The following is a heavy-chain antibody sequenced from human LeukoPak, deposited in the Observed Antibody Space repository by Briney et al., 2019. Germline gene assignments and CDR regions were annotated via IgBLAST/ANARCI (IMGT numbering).Heavy chain of an antibody. CDR1: GFIVSSNY. J-gene: IGHJ4*02. CDR3: AKHRENYGDSCLDDY. CDR2: IYSGGST. V-gene: IGHV3-53*01. Sequence: GGSLRLSCAASGFIVSSNYMSWVRQAPGKGLEWVSVIYSGGSTFYADSVKGRFTISRDNSKNTLYLQMNSLRAEDTAVYYCAKHRENYGDSCLDDYWGQGTLVTVSS. D-gene: IGHD4-17*01.